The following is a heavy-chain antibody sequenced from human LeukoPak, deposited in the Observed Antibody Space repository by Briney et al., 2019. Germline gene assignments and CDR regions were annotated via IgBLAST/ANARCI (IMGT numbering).Heavy chain of an antibody. J-gene: IGHJ4*02. D-gene: IGHD6-19*01. CDR1: GGTFSSYA. CDR2: IIPIFGTA. CDR3: SRGLGYSSGWLTHFDY. V-gene: IGHV1-69*05. Sequence: SVKVSCKASGGTFSSYAISWVRQAPGQGLEWMGRIIPIFGTANYAQKFQGRVTITTDESTSTAYMELSSLRSEDTAVYYCSRGLGYSSGWLTHFDYWGQGTLATVSS.